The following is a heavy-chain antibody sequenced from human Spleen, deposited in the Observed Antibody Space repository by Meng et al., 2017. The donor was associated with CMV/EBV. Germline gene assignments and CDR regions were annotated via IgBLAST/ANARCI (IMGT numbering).Heavy chain of an antibody. Sequence: ASGFTFSSYGMHWVRQAPGKGLERVAVISYDGSNKYYADSVKGRFTISRDNSKNTLYLQMNSLRAEDTAVYYCANPPYYYDSSGYYVWGQGTLVTVSS. CDR3: ANPPYYYDSSGYYV. V-gene: IGHV3-30*18. CDR1: GFTFSSYG. D-gene: IGHD3-22*01. J-gene: IGHJ4*02. CDR2: ISYDGSNK.